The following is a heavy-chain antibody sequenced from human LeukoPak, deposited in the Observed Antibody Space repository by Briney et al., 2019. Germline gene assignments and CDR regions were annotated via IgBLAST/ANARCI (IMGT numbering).Heavy chain of an antibody. CDR2: IYYSGST. V-gene: IGHV4-59*08. CDR3: ARRLYYGKTFDY. Sequence: PSETLSLTCTVSGGSISSYYWSWIRQPPGKGLEWIGYIYYSGSTYYNPSLKSRVTISVDTSKNQFSLKLSSVTAADTAVYYCARRLYYGKTFDYWGQGTLVTVSS. D-gene: IGHD3-22*01. CDR1: GGSISSYY. J-gene: IGHJ4*02.